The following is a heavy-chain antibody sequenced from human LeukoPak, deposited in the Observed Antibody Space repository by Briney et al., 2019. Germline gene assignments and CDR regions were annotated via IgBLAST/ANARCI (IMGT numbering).Heavy chain of an antibody. CDR1: GGSFSGYY. D-gene: IGHD5-18*01. Sequence: PETLSLTCAVYGGSFSGYYWSWIRQPPGKGLEWIGEINHSGSTNYNPSLKSRVTTSVDTSKNQFSLKLSSVTAADTAVYYCARGLYSYGYGNWFDPWGQGTLVTVSS. J-gene: IGHJ5*02. CDR3: ARGLYSYGYGNWFDP. CDR2: INHSGST. V-gene: IGHV4-34*01.